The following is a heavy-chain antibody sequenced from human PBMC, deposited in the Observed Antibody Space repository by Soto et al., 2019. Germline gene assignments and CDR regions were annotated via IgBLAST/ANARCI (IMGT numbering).Heavy chain of an antibody. CDR3: ATVLSSYGLRWFDP. D-gene: IGHD5-18*01. Sequence: VKVSCKVSGYTLTELSMHWVRQAPGKGLEWMGGFDPEDGETIYAQKFQGRVTMTEDTSTDTAYMELSSLRSEDTAVYYCATVLSSYGLRWFDPWGQGTLVTVSS. CDR2: FDPEDGET. V-gene: IGHV1-24*01. J-gene: IGHJ5*02. CDR1: GYTLTELS.